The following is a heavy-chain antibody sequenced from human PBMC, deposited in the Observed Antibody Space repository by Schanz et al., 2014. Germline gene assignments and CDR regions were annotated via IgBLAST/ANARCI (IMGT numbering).Heavy chain of an antibody. CDR2: ISGSGGNT. V-gene: IGHV3-23*04. CDR3: TRDVRLDRRGNWFDP. CDR1: GFAVDNYY. J-gene: IGHJ5*02. Sequence: EVQLVASGGGLVQPGGSLRLSCAASGFAVDNYYMSCVRQAPGRGLEWVSIISGSGGNTYYADAVRGRFTISRDNSKTTVYLQMNSLRAEDTAVYYCTRDVRLDRRGNWFDPWGQGTLVTVSS. D-gene: IGHD1-1*01.